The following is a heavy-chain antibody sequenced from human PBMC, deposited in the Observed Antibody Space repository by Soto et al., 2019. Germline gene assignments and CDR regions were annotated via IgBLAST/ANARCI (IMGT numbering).Heavy chain of an antibody. V-gene: IGHV3-64*04. CDR2: VSNNDGRTT. J-gene: IGHJ6*02. CDR3: AGAYCSGTTCYGLYGMDV. CDR1: GFTFSTYS. D-gene: IGHD2-2*01. Sequence: GGSLRLSCSASGFTFSTYSMHWVRQAPGKGLEYVSGVSNNDGRTTSYADSVKGRFTISRDNSKNTLFLQMNSLRAEDTALYYCAGAYCSGTTCYGLYGMDVWGQGTTVTVSS.